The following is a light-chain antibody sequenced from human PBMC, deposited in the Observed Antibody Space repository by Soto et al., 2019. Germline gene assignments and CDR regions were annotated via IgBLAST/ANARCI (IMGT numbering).Light chain of an antibody. J-gene: IGKJ1*01. V-gene: IGKV3-15*01. Sequence: DIVMTQSPATLSVSPGERATLSCRASQSVGRNVAWYQQKPGQAPRLLSYAASGRASDLPARFSGSGSGTEFTLTISSLQSEDFAVYYCQQYHDWPWTLGQGTKVDIK. CDR1: QSVGRN. CDR3: QQYHDWPWT. CDR2: AAS.